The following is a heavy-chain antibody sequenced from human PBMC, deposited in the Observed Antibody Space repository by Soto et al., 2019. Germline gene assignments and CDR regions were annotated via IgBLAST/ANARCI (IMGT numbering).Heavy chain of an antibody. CDR1: GGTFSSYA. V-gene: IGHV1-69*01. CDR2: IIPIFGTA. D-gene: IGHD3-22*01. CDR3: ARGDYYDSSGYYDAFDI. J-gene: IGHJ3*02. Sequence: VQLVQSGAEVKQPGSSVKVSCKASGGTFSSYAISWVRQAPGQGLEWMGGIIPIFGTANYAQKFQGRVTITADESTSTAYMELSSLRSEDTAVYYCARGDYYDSSGYYDAFDIWGQGTMVTVSS.